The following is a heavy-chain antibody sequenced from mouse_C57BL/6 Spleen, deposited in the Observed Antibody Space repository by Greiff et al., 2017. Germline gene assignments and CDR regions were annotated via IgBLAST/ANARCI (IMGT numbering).Heavy chain of an antibody. D-gene: IGHD6-5*01. V-gene: IGHV1-69*01. Sequence: QVQLQQPGAELVMPGASVKLSCKASGYTFTSYWMHWVKQRPGQGLEWIGEIDPSDSYTNYNQKFKGKSTLTVDKSSSTAYMQLSSLTSEDSAVYYCARYPISYAMDYWGQGTSGTVSS. J-gene: IGHJ4*01. CDR2: IDPSDSYT. CDR3: ARYPISYAMDY. CDR1: GYTFTSYW.